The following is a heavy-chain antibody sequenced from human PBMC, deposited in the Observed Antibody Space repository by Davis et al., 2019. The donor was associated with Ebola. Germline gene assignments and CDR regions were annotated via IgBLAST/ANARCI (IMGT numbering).Heavy chain of an antibody. Sequence: SVKVSCKASGGTFSSYAISWVRQAPGQGLEWMGGIIPILGIANYAQKFQGRVTITADESTSTAYMELSSLRSEDTAVYYCARSSRGTTVVTPGGMDWYFDLWGRGTLVTVSS. CDR2: IIPILGIA. V-gene: IGHV1-69*10. D-gene: IGHD4-23*01. CDR3: ARSSRGTTVVTPGGMDWYFDL. J-gene: IGHJ2*01. CDR1: GGTFSSYA.